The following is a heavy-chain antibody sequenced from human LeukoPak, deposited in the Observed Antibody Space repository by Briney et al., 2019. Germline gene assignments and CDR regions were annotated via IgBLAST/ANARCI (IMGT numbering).Heavy chain of an antibody. V-gene: IGHV3-7*01. Sequence: GGSLRLSCAASGFTFSSYSMNWVRQAPGKGLEWVANIKQDGSEKYYVDSVKGRFTISRDNAKNSLYLQMNSLRAEDTAVYYCARGGGWFDPWGQGTLVTVSS. CDR3: ARGGGWFDP. D-gene: IGHD3-16*01. CDR2: IKQDGSEK. CDR1: GFTFSSYS. J-gene: IGHJ5*02.